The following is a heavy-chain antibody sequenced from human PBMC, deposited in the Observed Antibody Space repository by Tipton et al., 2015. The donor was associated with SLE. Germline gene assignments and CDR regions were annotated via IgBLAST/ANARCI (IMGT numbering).Heavy chain of an antibody. V-gene: IGHV4-4*09. CDR3: ARKELSTMRDY. D-gene: IGHD5-24*01. CDR2: IYNGGRT. CDR1: GGSISNYY. Sequence: TLSLTCTVSGGSISNYYWSWVRQPPGKGLEWIGFIYNGGRTRYNPSLESRVTMSVDTSKNQFSMSLSSVSAADTAVYYCARKELSTMRDYWGQGTLVTVSS. J-gene: IGHJ4*02.